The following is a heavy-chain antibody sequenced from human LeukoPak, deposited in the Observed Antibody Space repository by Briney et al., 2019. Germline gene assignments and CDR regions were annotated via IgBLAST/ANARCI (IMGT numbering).Heavy chain of an antibody. CDR2: ISAYNGNT. V-gene: IGHV1-18*01. Sequence: ASVKVSCKASGYTFTSYGISWVRQAPGQGLEWMGWISAYNGNTNYAQKLQGRVTITRNTSISTAYMELSSLRSEDTAVYYCARGGDPNYYYYYMDVWGKGTTVTVSS. CDR3: ARGGDPNYYYYYMDV. CDR1: GYTFTSYG. J-gene: IGHJ6*03. D-gene: IGHD2-21*01.